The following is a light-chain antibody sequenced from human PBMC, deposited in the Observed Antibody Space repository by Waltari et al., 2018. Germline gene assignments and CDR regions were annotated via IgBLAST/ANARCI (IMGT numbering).Light chain of an antibody. V-gene: IGLV3-21*02. CDR3: QVWDSGSNHYV. J-gene: IGLJ1*01. CDR2: DDG. Sequence: SYELTQPPSVSVAPGQTARITCDGDKIGSKNVHWYQHKPGQAPVLVGYDDGDRPSGIPERFSGSNSGNTAALTSSRVDAGDEAEYYCQVWDSGSNHYVFGTVTKVTVL. CDR1: KIGSKN.